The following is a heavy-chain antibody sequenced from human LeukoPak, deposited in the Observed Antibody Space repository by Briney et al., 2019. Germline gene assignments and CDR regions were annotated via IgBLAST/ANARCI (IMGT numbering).Heavy chain of an antibody. J-gene: IGHJ5*02. CDR1: GGTFSSYA. V-gene: IGHV1-2*02. CDR3: ASSDYDFWSGYSSGDNWFDP. D-gene: IGHD3-3*01. CDR2: INPNSGGT. Sequence: VASVTVSCKASGGTFSSYAISWVRQAPGQGLEWMGWINPNSGGTNYAQKFQGRVTMTRDTSISTAYMELSRLRSDDTAVYYCASSDYDFWSGYSSGDNWFDPWGQGTLVTVSS.